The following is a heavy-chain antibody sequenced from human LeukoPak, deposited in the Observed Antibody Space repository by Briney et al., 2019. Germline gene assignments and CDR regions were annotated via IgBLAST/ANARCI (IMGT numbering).Heavy chain of an antibody. CDR1: GFTFSSYE. Sequence: GGSLRLSCAASGFTFSSYEMNWVRQAPGKGLERVSYISSSGSTIYYADSVKGRFTISRDNAKNSLYLQMNSLRAEDTAVYYCARLGSYYYDSSGPRDYWGQGTLVTVSS. J-gene: IGHJ4*02. V-gene: IGHV3-48*03. D-gene: IGHD3-22*01. CDR3: ARLGSYYYDSSGPRDY. CDR2: ISSSGSTI.